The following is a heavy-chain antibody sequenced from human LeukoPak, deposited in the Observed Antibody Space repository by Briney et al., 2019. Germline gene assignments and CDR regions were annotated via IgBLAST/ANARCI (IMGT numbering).Heavy chain of an antibody. J-gene: IGHJ4*02. Sequence: PGASVKVSCKASGYTFTSYDINWVRQATGQGLEWMGWMNPNSGNTGYAQKFQGRVTMTRNTSISTAYMELSSLRSEDTAVYYCARGIAPAAIISSSWNYWGQGTLVTVSS. V-gene: IGHV1-8*01. CDR3: ARGIAPAAIISSSWNY. CDR1: GYTFTSYD. D-gene: IGHD2-2*01. CDR2: MNPNSGNT.